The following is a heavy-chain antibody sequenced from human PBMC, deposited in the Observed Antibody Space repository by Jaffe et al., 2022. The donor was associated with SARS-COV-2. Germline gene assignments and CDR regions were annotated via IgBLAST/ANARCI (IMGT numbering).Heavy chain of an antibody. Sequence: EVQLLESGGGLVQPGGSLRLSCAASGLRFSSYAMIWVRQAPGKGLEWVSVISGSGDSTYYADSVKGRFTISRENSKNTLYLQMSSLRDEDTALYYCAKGGEWRTTMGRGVMDVWGQGTTVTVSS. CDR2: ISGSGDST. CDR1: GLRFSSYA. CDR3: AKGGEWRTTMGRGVMDV. D-gene: IGHD3-10*01. V-gene: IGHV3-23*01. J-gene: IGHJ6*02.